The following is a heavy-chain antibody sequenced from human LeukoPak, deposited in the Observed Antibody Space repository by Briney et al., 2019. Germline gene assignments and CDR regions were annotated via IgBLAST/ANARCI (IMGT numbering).Heavy chain of an antibody. CDR2: INPNSGGT. J-gene: IGHJ6*02. CDR1: GYTFTGYY. D-gene: IGHD3-10*01. CDR3: ARYYHYGSGTDYYYYGMDV. Sequence: ASVKVSCKASGYTFTGYYMHWVRQAPGQGLEWMGWINPNSGGTNYAQKFQGRVTMTRDTSISTAYMELSRLRSDDTALYYCARYYHYGSGTDYYYYGMDVWGQGTTVTVSS. V-gene: IGHV1-2*02.